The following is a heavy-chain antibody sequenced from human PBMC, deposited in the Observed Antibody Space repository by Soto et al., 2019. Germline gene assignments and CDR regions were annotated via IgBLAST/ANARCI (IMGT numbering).Heavy chain of an antibody. D-gene: IGHD3-10*01. J-gene: IGHJ6*02. V-gene: IGHV6-1*01. CDR1: GDSVSSNRGA. CDR3: SRCASGTPDRYGMDV. CDR2: TYYRSKWYN. Sequence: SQTLSLTCAICGDSVSSNRGAWNWIRQSPSRGLEWLGRTYYRSKWYNEYAVSVKSRITINPDTSKNQFSLHLNSVTPDDTAVYYCSRCASGTPDRYGMDVWGQGTTVTVSS.